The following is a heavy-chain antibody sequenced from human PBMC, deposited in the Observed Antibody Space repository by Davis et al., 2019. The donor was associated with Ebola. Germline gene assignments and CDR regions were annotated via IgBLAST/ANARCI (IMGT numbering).Heavy chain of an antibody. Sequence: PGGSLRLSCAASGFTFSSYAIHWVRQAPGKGLEWVAVVSYDGSNKYYADSVKGRFTISRDNSKNTLYLQMNSLRAEDTAVYYCARDQYSFGLGYFDYWGQGTLVTVSS. CDR1: GFTFSSYA. CDR2: VSYDGSNK. D-gene: IGHD5-18*01. CDR3: ARDQYSFGLGYFDY. J-gene: IGHJ4*02. V-gene: IGHV3-30-3*01.